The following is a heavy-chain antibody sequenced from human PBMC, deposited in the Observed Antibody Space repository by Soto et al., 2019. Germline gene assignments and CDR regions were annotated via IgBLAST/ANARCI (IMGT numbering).Heavy chain of an antibody. D-gene: IGHD3-22*01. CDR2: IYYSGST. CDR1: CGPLSNIPYF. V-gene: IGHV4-31*03. Sequence: TRTVSCGPLSNIPYFRTWTSRHPRKGLEWIGYIYYSGSTYYNPSLKSRVTISVEASENQISLKLSSVTAAATAVYYCARNYYDRNVSLSRRQHAFDVWGRGTMVTVSS. CDR3: ARNYYDRNVSLSRRQHAFDV. J-gene: IGHJ3*01.